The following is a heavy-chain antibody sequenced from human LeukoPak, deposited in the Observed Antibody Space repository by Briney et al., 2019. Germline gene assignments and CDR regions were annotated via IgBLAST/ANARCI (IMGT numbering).Heavy chain of an antibody. J-gene: IGHJ4*02. D-gene: IGHD6-19*01. Sequence: SETLSLTCTVSGGSISSYYWSWIRQPAGKGLEWIGRIYTSGSTNYNPSLKSRVTMSVDTSKNQFSLKLSSVTAADTAVYYCAKDYSEEQWLVRPSYWGQGTLVTVSS. CDR2: IYTSGST. V-gene: IGHV4-4*07. CDR1: GGSISSYY. CDR3: AKDYSEEQWLVRPSY.